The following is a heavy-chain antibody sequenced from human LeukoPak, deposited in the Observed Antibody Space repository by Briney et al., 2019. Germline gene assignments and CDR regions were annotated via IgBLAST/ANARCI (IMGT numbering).Heavy chain of an antibody. CDR3: ARARVAVAGFDY. CDR1: GASISSYC. J-gene: IGHJ4*02. V-gene: IGHV4-59*13. D-gene: IGHD6-19*01. Sequence: SETRSLTCTVSGASISSYCWSWIRQPPGKGLEWIGEICYSGRTNYNPSLKSRVTISEDTSKNQSSLKLSSVTAADTAVYYCARARVAVAGFDYWGQGTLVTVSS. CDR2: ICYSGRT.